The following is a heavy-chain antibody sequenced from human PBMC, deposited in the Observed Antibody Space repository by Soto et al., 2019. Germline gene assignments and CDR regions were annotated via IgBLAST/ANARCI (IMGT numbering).Heavy chain of an antibody. Sequence: GGSLRLSCAASGFTFSSYALSWVRQAPGKGLEWVSAITGSGGSTYYADSVEGRFTISRDNSKNTLSLQMNSLRAEDTAVYYCAKGLGSGSYAASDSWGQGTLVTVSS. CDR2: ITGSGGST. J-gene: IGHJ5*01. CDR1: GFTFSSYA. CDR3: AKGLGSGSYAASDS. D-gene: IGHD1-26*01. V-gene: IGHV3-23*01.